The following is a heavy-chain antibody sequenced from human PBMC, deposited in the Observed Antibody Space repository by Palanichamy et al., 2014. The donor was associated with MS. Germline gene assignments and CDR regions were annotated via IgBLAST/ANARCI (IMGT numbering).Heavy chain of an antibody. V-gene: IGHV4-4*02. CDR3: ARKDYDSSGHFDY. Sequence: QVQLQESGPGLVKPSGTLSLTCAVSGGSISSSNWWNWVRQPPGKGLEWIGEIYHSGSTNYNPSLKSRVTISVDKSNNQFSLKLTSVTAADTAVYYCARKDYDSSGHFDYWGQGTLVTVSS. J-gene: IGHJ4*02. CDR2: IYHSGST. CDR1: GGSISSSNW. D-gene: IGHD3-22*01.